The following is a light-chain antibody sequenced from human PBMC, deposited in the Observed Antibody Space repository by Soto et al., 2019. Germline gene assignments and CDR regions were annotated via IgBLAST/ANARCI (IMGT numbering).Light chain of an antibody. CDR2: AAS. CDR1: QGIRNF. Sequence: DIQMTPSPTSLSASVGDRVTITCRASQGIRNFVAWYQQKPGKAPKLLIYAASTLQSGVPSRFSGSGTGTDFTLTINSLQPEDVATYSCQKYSSVPVFGPGTKGEIK. J-gene: IGKJ3*01. V-gene: IGKV1-27*01. CDR3: QKYSSVPV.